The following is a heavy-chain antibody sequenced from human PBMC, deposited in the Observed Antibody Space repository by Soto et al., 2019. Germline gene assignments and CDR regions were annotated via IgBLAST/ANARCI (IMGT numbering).Heavy chain of an antibody. V-gene: IGHV3-30*03. D-gene: IGHD3-10*01. CDR1: GFGFSNYG. Sequence: QVQLVESGGGVVQPGRSLRLSCVASGFGFSNYGMHWARQAPGKGLEWVAMISHDGSNKYYADSVKGRFTISRDNSKNTRYRQMGSLRPEDTAVYYCVGGFYYYDYCGQGVLVTVSS. CDR3: VGGFYYYDY. J-gene: IGHJ4*02. CDR2: ISHDGSNK.